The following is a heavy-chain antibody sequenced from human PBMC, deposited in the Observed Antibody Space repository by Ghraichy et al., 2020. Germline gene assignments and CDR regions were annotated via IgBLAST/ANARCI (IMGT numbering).Heavy chain of an antibody. CDR2: IVVGSGNT. Sequence: SVKVSCKASGFTFTSSAVQWVRQARGQRLEWIGWIVVGSGNTNYAQKFQERVTITRDMSTSTAYMELSSLRSEDTAVYYCAAVLLKGDENAFDIWGQGTMVTVSS. CDR1: GFTFTSSA. D-gene: IGHD2-21*02. J-gene: IGHJ3*02. CDR3: AAVLLKGDENAFDI. V-gene: IGHV1-58*01.